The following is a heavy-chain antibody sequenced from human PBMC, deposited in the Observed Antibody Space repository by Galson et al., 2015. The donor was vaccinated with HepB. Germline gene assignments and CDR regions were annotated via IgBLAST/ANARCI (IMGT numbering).Heavy chain of an antibody. CDR3: WGSMVPAAQYYYYYGMDV. V-gene: IGHV3-23*01. Sequence: SLRLSCAASGFTFSSYAMSWVRQAPGKGLEWVSAISGSGGSTYYADSVKGRFTISRDNSKNTLYLQMNSLRAEDTAVYYCWGSMVPAAQYYYYYGMDVWGQGTTVTVSS. CDR2: ISGSGGST. CDR1: GFTFSSYA. D-gene: IGHD2-2*01. J-gene: IGHJ6*02.